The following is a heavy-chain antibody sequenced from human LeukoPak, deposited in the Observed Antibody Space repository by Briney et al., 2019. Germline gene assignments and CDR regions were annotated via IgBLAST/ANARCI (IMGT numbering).Heavy chain of an antibody. J-gene: IGHJ4*02. CDR3: ARGADSGYGSDN. CDR1: GGSFSGYY. V-gene: IGHV3-74*01. D-gene: IGHD3-9*01. Sequence: ETLSLTCAVYGGSFSGYYWSWIRQPPGKGLVWVSRINSDGRSTNYADSVKGRFTISRDNAKNTLYLQMNSLRAEDTAVYYCARGADSGYGSDNWGQGTLVSVSS. CDR2: INSDGRST.